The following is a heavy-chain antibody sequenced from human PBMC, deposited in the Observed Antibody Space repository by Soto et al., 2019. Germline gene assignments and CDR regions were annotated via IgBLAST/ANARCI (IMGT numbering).Heavy chain of an antibody. V-gene: IGHV3-66*01. D-gene: IGHD3-10*01. CDR3: AREGVYGSGSYHFDY. CDR2: IYSGGST. J-gene: IGHJ4*02. CDR1: GFTVSSNY. Sequence: GGSLRLSCAASGFTVSSNYMSWVRQAPGKGLEWVSVIYSGGSTYYADSVKGRFTISRDNSKNTLYLQMNSLRAEDTAVYYCAREGVYGSGSYHFDYWGQGTLVTVSS.